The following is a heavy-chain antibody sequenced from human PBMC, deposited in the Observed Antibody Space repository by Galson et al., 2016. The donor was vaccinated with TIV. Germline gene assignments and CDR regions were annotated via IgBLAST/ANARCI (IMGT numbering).Heavy chain of an antibody. Sequence: LRLSCAASGFTFNTYSMNWVRQAPGKGLEWVSYISSSSSKIYYADSVKGRFTVSRDNAKNSLYLQMNSLRDEDTAVYYCKCTNGNDRGYYYYGMDVWGRGTTVTVSS. CDR1: GFTFNTYS. J-gene: IGHJ6*02. CDR2: ISSSSSKI. D-gene: IGHD2-8*01. CDR3: KCTNGNDRGYYYYGMDV. V-gene: IGHV3-48*02.